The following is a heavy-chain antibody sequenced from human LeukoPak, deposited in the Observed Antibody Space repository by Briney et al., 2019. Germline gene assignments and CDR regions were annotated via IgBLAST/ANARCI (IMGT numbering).Heavy chain of an antibody. CDR1: GYSISSGYY. Sequence: PSETLSLTCTVSGYSISSGYYWGWIRQPPGKGLEWIGSIYHSGSTYYNPSLKSRVTISVDTSKNQFPLKLSSVTAADTAVYYCARDRLQSYNWFDPWGQGTLVTVSS. D-gene: IGHD4-11*01. CDR2: IYHSGST. CDR3: ARDRLQSYNWFDP. J-gene: IGHJ5*02. V-gene: IGHV4-38-2*02.